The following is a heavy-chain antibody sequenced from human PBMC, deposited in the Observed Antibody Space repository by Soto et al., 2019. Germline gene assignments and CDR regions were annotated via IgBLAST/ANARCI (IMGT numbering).Heavy chain of an antibody. CDR1: GDSISSGAYY. J-gene: IGHJ5*02. CDR3: ASTGSGVTWRWFDP. D-gene: IGHD2-15*01. V-gene: IGHV4-31*03. Sequence: QVQLQESGPGLVKPSQTLSLTCTVSGDSISSGAYYWSWIRQHPGKGLEWIGYIYYSGSTYYNPSLKSRVTISVDTSKNQFSLKLSSVTAADTAVYYCASTGSGVTWRWFDPWGQGTQVTVSS. CDR2: IYYSGST.